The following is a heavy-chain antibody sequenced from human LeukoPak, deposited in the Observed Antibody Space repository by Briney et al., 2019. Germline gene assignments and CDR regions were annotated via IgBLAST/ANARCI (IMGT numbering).Heavy chain of an antibody. V-gene: IGHV4-59*08. Sequence: SETLPLTCTVSGGSISSYYWSWIRQPPGKGLEWIGYIYYSGSTNYNPSLKSRVTISVDTSKNQFSLKLSSVTAADTAVYYCARHHLYLSYGYGTWFDPWGQGTLVTVSS. CDR2: IYYSGST. D-gene: IGHD3-16*01. CDR3: ARHHLYLSYGYGTWFDP. CDR1: GGSISSYY. J-gene: IGHJ5*02.